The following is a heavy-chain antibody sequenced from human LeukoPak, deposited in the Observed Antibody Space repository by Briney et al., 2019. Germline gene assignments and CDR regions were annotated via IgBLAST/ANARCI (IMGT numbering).Heavy chain of an antibody. CDR3: ARDRSSFSYAFDI. CDR2: INAGNGDT. Sequence: ASVKVSCKASGYTFTNYIIHWVRQAPGQRLEWMGRINAGNGDTKYSQKFQVRVTITGDTSASTAYMELSSLRSEDTAVYYCARDRSSFSYAFDIWGQGTMVTVSS. V-gene: IGHV1-3*01. J-gene: IGHJ3*02. D-gene: IGHD6-6*01. CDR1: GYTFTNYI.